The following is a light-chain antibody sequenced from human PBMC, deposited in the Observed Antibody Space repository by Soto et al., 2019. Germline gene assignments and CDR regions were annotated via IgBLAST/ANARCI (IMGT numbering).Light chain of an antibody. CDR3: SSFTSAYTFV. Sequence: QSVLTQPPSASGSPGQSITISCTGTSSDIGAYNYVSWYQQHPGKVPKLMIYEVTKRPSGVPDRFSASKSGNTASLTISGLQAEDEADYYCSSFTSAYTFVFGTGTKVTV. V-gene: IGLV2-8*01. CDR2: EVT. J-gene: IGLJ1*01. CDR1: SSDIGAYNY.